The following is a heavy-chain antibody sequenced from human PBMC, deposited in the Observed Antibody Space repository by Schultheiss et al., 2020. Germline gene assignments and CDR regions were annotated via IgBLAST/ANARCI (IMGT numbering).Heavy chain of an antibody. D-gene: IGHD1/OR15-1a*01. J-gene: IGHJ6*04. V-gene: IGHV4-59*08. Sequence: SQPLSLTCTVSGGSISSSNWWSWIRQPPGKGLEWIGYIYYSGSTNYNPSLKSRVTISVDTSKNQFSLKLSSVTAADTAVYYCAADHSENKNSPLYYYGMDVWGKGTTGTVSS. CDR1: GGSISSSNW. CDR2: IYYSGST. CDR3: AADHSENKNSPLYYYGMDV.